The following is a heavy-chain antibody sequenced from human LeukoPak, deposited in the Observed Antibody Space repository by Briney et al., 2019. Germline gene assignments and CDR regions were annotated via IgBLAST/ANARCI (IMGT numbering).Heavy chain of an antibody. D-gene: IGHD3-22*01. CDR3: ARLGDYYESSGYRPLDY. Sequence: NPGGSLRLSCAASGFTFSNYWMSWVRQAPRKGLAWVANIKHDGGEKYYVDSVKGRFTISRDNAKSSLYLQMNSLRAEDTAVYYCARLGDYYESSGYRPLDYWGQGTLVTVSS. CDR1: GFTFSNYW. V-gene: IGHV3-7*01. J-gene: IGHJ4*02. CDR2: IKHDGGEK.